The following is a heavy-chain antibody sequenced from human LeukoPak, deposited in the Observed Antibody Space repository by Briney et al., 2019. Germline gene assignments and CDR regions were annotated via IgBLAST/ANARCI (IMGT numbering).Heavy chain of an antibody. J-gene: IGHJ5*02. Sequence: SETLSLTCTVSGGSINSSYYYWGWIRQPPGKGLEWIGSIYYSGSTYYNPSLKSRVTISVDTSKNQFSLKLSSVTAADTAVYYCARIPASGFGIFTQHKLGFDPWGQGTLVTVSS. CDR1: GGSINSSYYY. CDR3: ARIPASGFGIFTQHKLGFDP. CDR2: IYYSGST. D-gene: IGHD3-22*01. V-gene: IGHV4-39*07.